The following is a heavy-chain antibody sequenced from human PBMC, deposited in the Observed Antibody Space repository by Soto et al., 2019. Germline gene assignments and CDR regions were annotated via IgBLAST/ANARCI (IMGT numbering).Heavy chain of an antibody. J-gene: IGHJ5*02. Sequence: QVQLQESGPGLVKPSQTLSLTCTVSGGSISSGDYYWSWIRQPPGKGLEWIGYIYYSGSTYYNPSLKSRVTISVDTSKNQFSLKLSSVTAADTAVYYCARGEVTIFGVATNNWFDPWGQGTLVTVSS. CDR1: GGSISSGDYY. V-gene: IGHV4-30-4*01. D-gene: IGHD3-3*01. CDR3: ARGEVTIFGVATNNWFDP. CDR2: IYYSGST.